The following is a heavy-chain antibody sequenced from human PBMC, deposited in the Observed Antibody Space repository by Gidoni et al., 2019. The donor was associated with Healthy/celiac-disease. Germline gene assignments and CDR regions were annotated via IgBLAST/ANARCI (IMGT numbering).Heavy chain of an antibody. Sequence: QVQLVESGGGVVQPGRSLRLSCAASGFPFSSYGMHWVRQAPGKGLEWVAVISYDGSNKYYADSVKGRFTISRDNSKNTLYLQMNSLRAEDTAVYYCAKCPPEGGGSCYAFDIWGQGTMVTVSS. CDR1: GFPFSSYG. J-gene: IGHJ3*02. CDR3: AKCPPEGGGSCYAFDI. V-gene: IGHV3-30*18. D-gene: IGHD2-15*01. CDR2: ISYDGSNK.